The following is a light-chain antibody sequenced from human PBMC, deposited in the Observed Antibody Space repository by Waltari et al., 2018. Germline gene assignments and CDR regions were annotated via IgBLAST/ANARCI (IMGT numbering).Light chain of an antibody. J-gene: IGKJ5*01. CDR2: HAA. CDR1: RSVTKY. Sequence: EIVLTQSPVILSLSPGETATLSCRASRSVTKYLAWYQQRPGQSPRHLIYHAANRATGIPARFSGSGSGTDFTLTINSLEPEDFAVYYCQQRGTWPPITFGQGTRLEIK. CDR3: QQRGTWPPIT. V-gene: IGKV3-11*01.